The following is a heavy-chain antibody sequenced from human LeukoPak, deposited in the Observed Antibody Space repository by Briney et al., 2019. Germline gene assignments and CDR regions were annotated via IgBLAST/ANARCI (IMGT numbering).Heavy chain of an antibody. CDR3: ATPADDY. CDR1: GFTFSTSY. CDR2: IKEDGSKK. Sequence: GGSLRLSCAASGFTFSTSYMGWVRQAPGKGLEWVANIKEDGSKKSYADSVKGRFTISRDNAKSSLYLQMNSLRAEDTALYYCATPADDYWGQGTLVTVSS. V-gene: IGHV3-7*01. J-gene: IGHJ4*02.